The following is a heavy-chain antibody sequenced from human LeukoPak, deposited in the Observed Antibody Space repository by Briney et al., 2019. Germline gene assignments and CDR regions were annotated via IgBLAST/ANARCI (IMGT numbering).Heavy chain of an antibody. CDR3: ARHGFYSGGWWGAPSPFDY. CDR2: IYYSGST. D-gene: IGHD6-19*01. V-gene: IGHV4-39*01. CDR1: GGTISSYY. J-gene: IGHJ4*02. Sequence: SETLSLTCTVSGGTISSYYWGWIRQPPGKGLEWIGSIYYSGSTYYNPSLKSRVTISVDTSKNQFSLKLSSVTAADTAVYYCARHGFYSGGWWGAPSPFDYWGQGTLVTVSS.